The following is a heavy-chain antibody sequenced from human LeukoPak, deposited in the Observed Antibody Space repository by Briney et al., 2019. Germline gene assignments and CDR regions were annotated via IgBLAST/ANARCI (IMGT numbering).Heavy chain of an antibody. Sequence: HPGGSLRLSCAASGFTFSSYAMSWVRQAPGKGLEWVSAISGSGGSTYYADSVKGRFTISRDNSKNTLYLQMNSLRAEDTAVYYCANSILPEVVVAVSDAFDIWGQGTMVTVSS. D-gene: IGHD2-15*01. J-gene: IGHJ3*02. V-gene: IGHV3-23*01. CDR3: ANSILPEVVVAVSDAFDI. CDR1: GFTFSSYA. CDR2: ISGSGGST.